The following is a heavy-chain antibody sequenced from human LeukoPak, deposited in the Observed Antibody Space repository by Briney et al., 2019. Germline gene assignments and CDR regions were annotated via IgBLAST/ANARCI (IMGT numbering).Heavy chain of an antibody. CDR2: INPNSGGT. CDR1: GYTFTGYY. D-gene: IGHD2-15*01. Sequence: ASVKVSCKASGYTFTGYYMHWVRQAPGQGLEWMGWINPNSGGTNYAQKFQGRVTMTRDTSISTAYMELSRLRSDDTAVYYCARDGRYCSGGSCYYYYYYMDVWGKGTTVTVSS. CDR3: ARDGRYCSGGSCYYYYYYMDV. J-gene: IGHJ6*03. V-gene: IGHV1-2*02.